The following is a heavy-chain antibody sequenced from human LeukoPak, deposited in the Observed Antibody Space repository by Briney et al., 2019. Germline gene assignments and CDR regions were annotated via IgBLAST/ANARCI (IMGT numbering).Heavy chain of an antibody. V-gene: IGHV3-21*01. CDR1: GFTFSSYS. D-gene: IGHD6-13*01. CDR3: AREGIAAAGTGGDY. Sequence: PGGSLRLSCAASGFTFSSYSMNWVRQAPGKGLEWVSSISSSSSYIYYADSVKGRFTISRDNAKDSLYLQMNSLRAEDTAVYYCAREGIAAAGTGGDYWGQGTLVTVSS. J-gene: IGHJ4*02. CDR2: ISSSSSYI.